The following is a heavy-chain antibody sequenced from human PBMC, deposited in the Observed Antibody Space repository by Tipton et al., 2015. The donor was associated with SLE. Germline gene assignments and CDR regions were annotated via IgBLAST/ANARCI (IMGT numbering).Heavy chain of an antibody. Sequence: TLSLTCAVYGGSFSGYSWSWIRQPPGKGLEWIGEIDHFGNTNYNPSLKSRVTVSVDTSKNQFSLKLSSVTAADTAVYYCARERRSYSSSSSGMDVWGQGTTVTVSS. CDR1: GGSFSGYS. CDR2: IDHFGNT. CDR3: ARERRSYSSSSSGMDV. J-gene: IGHJ6*02. D-gene: IGHD6-13*01. V-gene: IGHV4-34*01.